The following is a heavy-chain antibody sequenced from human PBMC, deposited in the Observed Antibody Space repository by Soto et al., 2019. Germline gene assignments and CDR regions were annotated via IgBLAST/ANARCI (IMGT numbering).Heavy chain of an antibody. CDR3: ARAPILVGVTPYENYFDS. CDR1: GGTFSNSV. D-gene: IGHD3-3*01. Sequence: ASVKVSCKASGGTFSNSVISWVRQAPGQGLEWMGGNIPIFGTANYAQKFQGRVTIIADESTSTAYMELTSLRSEDTAVYYCARAPILVGVTPYENYFDSWGQGTLVTVS. V-gene: IGHV1-69*13. J-gene: IGHJ4*02. CDR2: NIPIFGTA.